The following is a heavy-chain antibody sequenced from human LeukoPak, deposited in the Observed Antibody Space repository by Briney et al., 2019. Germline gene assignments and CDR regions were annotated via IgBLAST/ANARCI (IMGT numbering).Heavy chain of an antibody. J-gene: IGHJ6*03. Sequence: PSETLSLTCTVSGGSISSYYWSWIRQPPGKGLEWIGYIYYSGSTNYNPSLKSRVTISVDTSKNQFSLKLSSVTAADTAVYYCARGMGGSGSYYNSLPHYYYMDVWGKGTTVTISS. CDR3: ARGMGGSGSYYNSLPHYYYMDV. V-gene: IGHV4-59*01. CDR1: GGSISSYY. D-gene: IGHD3-10*01. CDR2: IYYSGST.